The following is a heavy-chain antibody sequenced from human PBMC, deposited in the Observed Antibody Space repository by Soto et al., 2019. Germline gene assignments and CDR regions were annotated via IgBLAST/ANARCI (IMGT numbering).Heavy chain of an antibody. Sequence: ASVKVSCKASGYTFTSYGISWVRQAPGQGLEWMGWISAYNGNTNYAQKLQGRVTMTTDTSTSTAYMELRSLRSDDTAVYYCAREVXPVRIREYYYGMDVWGQGTTVTVSS. V-gene: IGHV1-18*01. CDR1: GYTFTSYG. D-gene: IGHD2-2*01. J-gene: IGHJ6*02. CDR2: ISAYNGNT. CDR3: AREVXPVRIREYYYGMDV.